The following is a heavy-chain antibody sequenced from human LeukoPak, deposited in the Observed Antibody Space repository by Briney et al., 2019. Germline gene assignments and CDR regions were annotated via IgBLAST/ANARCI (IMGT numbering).Heavy chain of an antibody. CDR3: ARAGSGYDYPHRLLVD. D-gene: IGHD5-12*01. V-gene: IGHV1-2*06. CDR2: INPNSGGT. J-gene: IGHJ4*02. Sequence: ASVTDSCKASGYTFTGYYMHWVRQAPGQGLEWMGRINPNSGGTNYAQKFQGRVTMTRDTSISTAYMELSRLRSDDTAVFYCARAGSGYDYPHRLLVDWGQGTLVTVSS. CDR1: GYTFTGYY.